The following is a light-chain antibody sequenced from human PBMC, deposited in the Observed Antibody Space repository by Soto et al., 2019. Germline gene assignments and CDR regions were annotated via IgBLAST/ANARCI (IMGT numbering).Light chain of an antibody. CDR3: TSYTSSNTPV. Sequence: QSVLTQPASVSGSPGQSITISCTGTSSDVGDYNYVSWYQQHPGKAPKLMIYEVNNRPSGVSNRFSGSKSGNTASLTISGLQAEDEADYYCTSYTSSNTPVFGGGTKLTVL. J-gene: IGLJ3*02. CDR2: EVN. V-gene: IGLV2-14*01. CDR1: SSDVGDYNY.